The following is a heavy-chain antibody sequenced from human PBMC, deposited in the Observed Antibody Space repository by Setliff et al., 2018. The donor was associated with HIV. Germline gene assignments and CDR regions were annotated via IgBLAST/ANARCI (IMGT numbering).Heavy chain of an antibody. J-gene: IGHJ4*02. CDR1: GFTFSSYE. V-gene: IGHV3-48*03. Sequence: PGGSLRLSCAASGFTFSSYEMNWVRQAPGKGLEWLSYISSSGSTIYYADSVKGRFTLSRDTSKNTMYLQMNSLRREDTAVYYCARVLPYNSALDNWGQGTLVTVSS. CDR2: ISSSGSTI. CDR3: ARVLPYNSALDN. D-gene: IGHD6-25*01.